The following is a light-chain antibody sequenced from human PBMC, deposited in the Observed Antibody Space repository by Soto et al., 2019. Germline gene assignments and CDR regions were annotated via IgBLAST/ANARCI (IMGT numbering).Light chain of an antibody. J-gene: IGKJ4*01. CDR1: QSINKW. Sequence: DIQMTQSPSTLSASVGDRVTITCRASQSINKWLAWYQQKPGKAPELLISQASILQSGVPSRFSGSGSGTEFTLTISSLQPDVLATYSCQQYHSYSLTFGGGTKVEIK. V-gene: IGKV1-5*03. CDR3: QQYHSYSLT. CDR2: QAS.